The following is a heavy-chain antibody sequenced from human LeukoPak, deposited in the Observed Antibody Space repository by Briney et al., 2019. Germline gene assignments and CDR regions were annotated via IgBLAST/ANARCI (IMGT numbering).Heavy chain of an antibody. J-gene: IGHJ4*02. D-gene: IGHD2-2*01. CDR1: GFTVSSNY. CDR2: IYSGGTT. Sequence: GGSLRLSCAASGFTVSSNYMNWVRQAPGKGLEWVSVIYSGGTTYYADSVQGRFTISRDNSENTLYLQMNTLRAEDTAVYYCARAGGSIKPFDYWGQGTLVTVSS. V-gene: IGHV3-53*01. CDR3: ARAGGSIKPFDY.